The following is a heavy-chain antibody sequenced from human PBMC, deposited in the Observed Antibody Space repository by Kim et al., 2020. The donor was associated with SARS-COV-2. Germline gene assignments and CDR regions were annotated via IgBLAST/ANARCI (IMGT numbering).Heavy chain of an antibody. J-gene: IGHJ4*02. CDR1: GGTFSSYA. V-gene: IGHV1-69*13. CDR2: IIPIFGTA. Sequence: SVKVSCKASGGTFSSYAITWVRQAPGQGLEWMGGIIPIFGTANYAQKFQGRVTITADESTSTAYMELSSLRSEDTAVYYCARVGYYDSSGYYYLDWGQGTLVIVSS. D-gene: IGHD3-22*01. CDR3: ARVGYYDSSGYYYLD.